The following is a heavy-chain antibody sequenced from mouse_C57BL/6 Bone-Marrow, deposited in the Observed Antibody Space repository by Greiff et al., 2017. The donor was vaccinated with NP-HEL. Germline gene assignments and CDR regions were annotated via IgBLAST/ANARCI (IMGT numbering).Heavy chain of an antibody. CDR1: GYAFSSSW. V-gene: IGHV1-82*01. D-gene: IGHD1-1*01. CDR2: IYPGDGDT. J-gene: IGHJ2*01. CDR3: ARGFYYYGSSPYYFDY. Sequence: QVQLQQSGPELVKPGASVKISCKASGYAFSSSWMNWVKQRPGKGLEWIGRIYPGDGDTNYNGKFKGKATLTADKSSSTAYMQLSSLTSEDSAVYFCARGFYYYGSSPYYFDYWGQGTTLTVSS.